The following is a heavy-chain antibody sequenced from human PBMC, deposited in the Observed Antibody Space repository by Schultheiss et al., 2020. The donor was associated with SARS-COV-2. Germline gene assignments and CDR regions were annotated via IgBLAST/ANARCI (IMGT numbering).Heavy chain of an antibody. CDR3: RTTMIVVAGQSVDY. CDR1: GFTFSSYN. Sequence: GGSLRLSCAASGFTFSSYNMNWVRQAPGKGLEWVSSISSGSSYIHYADSVKGRFTISRDNAKNSLYLQMDSLRTEDTAVYYCRTTMIVVAGQSVDYWGQGALVTVSS. V-gene: IGHV3-21*01. CDR2: ISSGSSYI. D-gene: IGHD3-22*01. J-gene: IGHJ4*02.